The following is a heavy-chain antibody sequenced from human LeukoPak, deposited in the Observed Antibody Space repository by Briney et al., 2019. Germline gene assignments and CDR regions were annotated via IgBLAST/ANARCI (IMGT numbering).Heavy chain of an antibody. V-gene: IGHV1-46*01. CDR2: INPSGGST. CDR1: GYTFTNYY. CDR3: ARVPRRFGEFSHFDY. D-gene: IGHD3-10*01. Sequence: ASVKVSCKASGYTFTNYYIHWVRQAPGQGLERMGIINPSGGSTSYAQKFQGRVTMTRDTSTSTVYMELSSLRSEDTAVYYCARVPRRFGEFSHFDYWGQGTLVTVSS. J-gene: IGHJ4*02.